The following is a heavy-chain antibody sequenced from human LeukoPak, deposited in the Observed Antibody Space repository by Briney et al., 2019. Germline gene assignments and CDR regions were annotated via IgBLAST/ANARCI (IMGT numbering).Heavy chain of an antibody. D-gene: IGHD2-2*01. CDR1: GGTFSSYA. J-gene: IGHJ4*02. Sequence: SVKVSCKASGGTFSSYAISWVRQAPGQGLEWMGGIIPIFGTANYAQKFQGRVTITADESTSTAYMELSSLRSEDTAVYYCARGRDCSSTSCYSPVADYWGQGTLVTVSS. CDR2: IIPIFGTA. V-gene: IGHV1-69*13. CDR3: ARGRDCSSTSCYSPVADY.